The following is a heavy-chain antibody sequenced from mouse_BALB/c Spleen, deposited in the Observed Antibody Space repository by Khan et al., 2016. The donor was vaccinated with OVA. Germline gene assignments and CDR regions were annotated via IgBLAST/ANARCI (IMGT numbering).Heavy chain of an antibody. CDR3: ARSPCLLPYAVDY. V-gene: IGHV8-12*01. CDR1: GSSLSSSGMG. J-gene: IGHJ4*01. Sequence: QVQLKESGPGILQPSQTLSLTCSLSGSSLSSSGMGVNWIRQPSGKGLEWLAHIYWDDDKRSNPSLKSRLTISKDTSRNQVFPNITSVDTVDTATYYCARSPCLLPYAVDYWGHGTSVTVSS. CDR2: IYWDDDK. D-gene: IGHD1-1*01.